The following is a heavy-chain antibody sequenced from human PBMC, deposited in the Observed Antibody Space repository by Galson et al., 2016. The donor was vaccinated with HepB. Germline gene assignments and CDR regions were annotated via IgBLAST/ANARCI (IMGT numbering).Heavy chain of an antibody. V-gene: IGHV3-15*07. D-gene: IGHD2-21*01. CDR1: GFIFRNTW. J-gene: IGHJ4*02. CDR3: TTDSFVVAPD. CDR2: IKSKPDGEIT. Sequence: SLRLSCAASGFIFRNTWMNWVRQAPGKGLEWVGRIKSKPDGEITNYAEPVKGRFAISRDDSKSTLYLQMNSLKTDDTAVYYCTTDSFVVAPDWGQGTLVTVSS.